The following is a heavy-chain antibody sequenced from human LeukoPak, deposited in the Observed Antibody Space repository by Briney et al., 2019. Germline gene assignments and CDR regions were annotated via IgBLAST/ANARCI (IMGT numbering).Heavy chain of an antibody. V-gene: IGHV4-39*01. J-gene: IGHJ3*02. CDR3: ARQVMDYDFWSGYYAHAFDI. D-gene: IGHD3-3*01. Sequence: SETLSLTCTVSGGSISSSSYYWGWIRQPSGNGLEWIGSIYYSGSTYYNPSLKSRVTISVDTSKNQFSLKLSSVTAADTAVYYCARQVMDYDFWSGYYAHAFDIWGQGTMVTVSS. CDR1: GGSISSSSYY. CDR2: IYYSGST.